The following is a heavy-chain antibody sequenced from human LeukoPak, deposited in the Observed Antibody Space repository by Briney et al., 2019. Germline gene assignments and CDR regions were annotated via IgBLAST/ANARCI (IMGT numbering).Heavy chain of an antibody. CDR3: ARDRCSSTSCYIAPDDAFDI. CDR1: GGTFSSYA. D-gene: IGHD2-2*02. V-gene: IGHV1-69*13. CDR2: IIPIFGTA. J-gene: IGHJ3*02. Sequence: ASVKVSCKASGGTFSSYAISWVRQAPGQGLEWMGGIIPIFGTANYAQKFQGRVTITADESTSTAYMELSSLRSEDTAVYYCARDRCSSTSCYIAPDDAFDIWGQGTMVTVSS.